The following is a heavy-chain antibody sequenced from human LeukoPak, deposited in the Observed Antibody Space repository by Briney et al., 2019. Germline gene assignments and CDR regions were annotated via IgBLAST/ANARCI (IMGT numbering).Heavy chain of an antibody. Sequence: PGGSLRLSCTASGFTFGDYAMIWIRQAPGKGLEWVGFIRSKAYGETADYAASVKGRFTISRVDSKAIAYLQMNSLKTEDTAVYHCTRDRGAYNLYAYWGQGTLVTVSS. D-gene: IGHD2/OR15-2a*01. CDR1: GFTFGDYA. J-gene: IGHJ4*02. CDR3: TRDRGAYNLYAY. CDR2: IRSKAYGETA. V-gene: IGHV3-49*03.